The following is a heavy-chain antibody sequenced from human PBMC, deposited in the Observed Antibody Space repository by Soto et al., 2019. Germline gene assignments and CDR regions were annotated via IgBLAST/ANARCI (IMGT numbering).Heavy chain of an antibody. V-gene: IGHV4-34*01. Sequence: SETLSLTCAVYGGSFSGYYWTWIRQPPGTGLEWIGEINHSGSTNYNPSLKSRVTMSVDTSKNQFSLKLISVTAADTAKYFCAREGNLGRWLQPLDFWGQGTLVTVSS. J-gene: IGHJ4*02. CDR2: INHSGST. CDR3: AREGNLGRWLQPLDF. CDR1: GGSFSGYY. D-gene: IGHD5-12*01.